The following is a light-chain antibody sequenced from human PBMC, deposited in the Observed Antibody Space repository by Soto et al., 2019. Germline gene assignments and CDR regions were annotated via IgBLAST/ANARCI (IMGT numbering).Light chain of an antibody. V-gene: IGKV1-5*01. CDR2: DAS. Sequence: DIQMTQSPSTLSAYVGDRVTFTCRASQSISTWLAWYQQKQGKPPKLLIYDASSLQSDVPSRFSGSGSGTEFTLTISALQTDDFASYYCQQYMNYATFGQGTKVEIK. CDR3: QQYMNYAT. CDR1: QSISTW. J-gene: IGKJ1*01.